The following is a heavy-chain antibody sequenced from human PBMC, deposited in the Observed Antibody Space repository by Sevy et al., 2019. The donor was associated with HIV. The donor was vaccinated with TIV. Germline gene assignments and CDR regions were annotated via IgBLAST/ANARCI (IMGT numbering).Heavy chain of an antibody. CDR2: IYYSGST. Sequence: SETLSLTCTVSGGSISSSSYYWGWIRQPPGKGLEWIGSIYYSGSTYYNPSLKSRVTISVDTSKNQFSLKLSSVTAADTAVYYCARDRRGSGNFDIWGQGTMVTVSS. J-gene: IGHJ3*02. CDR1: GGSISSSSYY. D-gene: IGHD3-10*01. V-gene: IGHV4-39*02. CDR3: ARDRRGSGNFDI.